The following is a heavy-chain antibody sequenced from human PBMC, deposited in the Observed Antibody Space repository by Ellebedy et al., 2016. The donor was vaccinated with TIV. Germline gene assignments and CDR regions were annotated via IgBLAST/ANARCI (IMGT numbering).Heavy chain of an antibody. CDR1: GFTFSSYG. Sequence: GESLKISXAASGFTFSSYGMHWVRQAPGKGLEWVAVISYDGSNKYYADSVKGRFTISRDNSKDTLYLQMNSLRVEDTAVYYCARRGRGPVGFDYWGQGTLVTVSS. V-gene: IGHV3-30*03. D-gene: IGHD3-10*01. CDR3: ARRGRGPVGFDY. CDR2: ISYDGSNK. J-gene: IGHJ4*02.